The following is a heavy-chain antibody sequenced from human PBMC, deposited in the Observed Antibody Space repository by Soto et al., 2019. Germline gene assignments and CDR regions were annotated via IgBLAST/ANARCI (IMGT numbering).Heavy chain of an antibody. CDR1: GFTFSNAW. D-gene: IGHD2-2*01. CDR3: TTRDIVVVPAANGPHYYYGMDV. CDR2: IKSKTDGGTT. Sequence: PGGSLRLSCAASGFTFSNAWMSWVRQAPGKGLEWVGRIKSKTDGGTTDYAAPVRGRFTISRDDSKNTLYLQMNSLKTEDTAVYYCTTRDIVVVPAANGPHYYYGMDVWGQGTTVTVSS. V-gene: IGHV3-15*01. J-gene: IGHJ6*02.